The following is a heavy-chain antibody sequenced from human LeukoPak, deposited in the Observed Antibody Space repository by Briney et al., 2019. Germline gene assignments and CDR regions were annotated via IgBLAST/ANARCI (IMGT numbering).Heavy chain of an antibody. J-gene: IGHJ6*03. Sequence: SVEVSCKASGGTFSSYAISWVRQAPGQGLEWMGGIIPIFGTANYAQKFQGRVTITADKSTSTAYMELSSLRSEDTAVYYCASGVTTSLYYYYMDVWGKGTTVTVSS. CDR2: IIPIFGTA. D-gene: IGHD4-17*01. CDR1: GGTFSSYA. CDR3: ASGVTTSLYYYYMDV. V-gene: IGHV1-69*06.